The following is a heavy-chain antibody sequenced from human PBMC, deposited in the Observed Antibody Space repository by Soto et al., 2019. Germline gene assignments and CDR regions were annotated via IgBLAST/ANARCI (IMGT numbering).Heavy chain of an antibody. CDR1: GFSLTTNGVG. D-gene: IGHD3-16*01. Sequence: QITLQESGPTLMKPTQTLTLTCSFSGFSLTTNGVGVGWIRQPPGKALEWRGIIYWDDNKIYSTSLQRRISITKDTSKNQVVLTMTSMDPVDTGTYYCARRRINYGFGYWGQGTLVTVSS. V-gene: IGHV2-5*02. J-gene: IGHJ4*02. CDR3: ARRRINYGFGY. CDR2: IYWDDNK.